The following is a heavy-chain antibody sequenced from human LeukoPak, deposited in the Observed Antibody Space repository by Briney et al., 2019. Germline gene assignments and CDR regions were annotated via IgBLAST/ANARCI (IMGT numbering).Heavy chain of an antibody. CDR1: GDSISSYF. J-gene: IGHJ5*02. CDR3: ARDSHSIDIATPGGFDP. D-gene: IGHD1-26*01. CDR2: AHSSGST. Sequence: SETLSLTWTVSGDSISSYFWSWIRQPPGKGLEWIGYAHSSGSTNYNPSLKSRVTISADASKNQFSLNLRSVTAVDTAVYYCARDSHSIDIATPGGFDPWGQGTLVTVSS. V-gene: IGHV4-59*13.